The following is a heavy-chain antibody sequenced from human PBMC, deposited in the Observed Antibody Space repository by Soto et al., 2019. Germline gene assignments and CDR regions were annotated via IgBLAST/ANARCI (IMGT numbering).Heavy chain of an antibody. CDR1: GFTFRSYS. J-gene: IGHJ4*02. CDR2: ISSSSSNI. V-gene: IGHV3-21*02. D-gene: IGHD6-13*01. CDR3: ARDRWAAGGNDLDY. Sequence: EVQLVESGGGLVKPGGSLRLSCAASGFTFRSYSMSWVRQAPGKGLEWVSSISSSSSNIYYADSMKGRFSVSRDDAKDSLYLQMNSLRAEDTAVYYCARDRWAAGGNDLDYWGQATLVTVSS.